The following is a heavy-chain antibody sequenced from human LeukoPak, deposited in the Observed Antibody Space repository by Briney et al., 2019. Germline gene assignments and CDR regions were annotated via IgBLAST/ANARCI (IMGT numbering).Heavy chain of an antibody. D-gene: IGHD1-7*01. CDR1: GFTFKTYT. Sequence: GGSLRLSCAASGFTFKTYTMHWVRQAPGKGLEWVAFIRYDGSNKYYADSVKGRFTISRDNSKNTLYLQMNSLRAEDTAVYHCAKLLSGTTELYHYWGQGTLVTVSS. CDR3: AKLLSGTTELYHY. CDR2: IRYDGSNK. J-gene: IGHJ4*02. V-gene: IGHV3-30*02.